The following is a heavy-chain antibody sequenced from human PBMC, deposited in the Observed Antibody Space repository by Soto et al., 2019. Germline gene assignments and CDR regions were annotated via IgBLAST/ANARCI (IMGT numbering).Heavy chain of an antibody. CDR3: ARDYNTVLDY. CDR2: IYYSGST. CDR1: GGSVSSGSYY. Sequence: KPSETLSLTCTVSGGSVSSGSYYWSWIRQHPGKGLEWIGYIYYSGSTYYNPSLKSRVTISVDTSKNQFSLKLSSVTAADTAVYYCARDYNTVLDYWGQGTLVTVSS. V-gene: IGHV4-31*03. J-gene: IGHJ4*02. D-gene: IGHD1-1*01.